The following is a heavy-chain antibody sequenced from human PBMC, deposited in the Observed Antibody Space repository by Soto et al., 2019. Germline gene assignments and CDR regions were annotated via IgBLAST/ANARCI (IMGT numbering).Heavy chain of an antibody. Sequence: QVQLVQSGAEMRKPGASVTVSCKASGYTFTSHGLTWVRQAPGQGLEWMGWISTFSSNTFYAQNLQDRVTLTADKSPLTVYLELRRRRSDDTAVYSCARGSCGSGTYLAYWGQGPLLLVSS. CDR2: ISTFSSNT. D-gene: IGHD3-10*01. CDR3: ARGSCGSGTYLAY. CDR1: GYTFTSHG. V-gene: IGHV1-18*01. J-gene: IGHJ4*02.